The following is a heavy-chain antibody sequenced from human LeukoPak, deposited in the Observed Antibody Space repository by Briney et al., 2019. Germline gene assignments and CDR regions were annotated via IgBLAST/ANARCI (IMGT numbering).Heavy chain of an antibody. J-gene: IGHJ6*02. Sequence: RASVKVSCKASGGTFSSYDINWVRQAPGQGLEWMGWMNPNSGNTRYAQKVQGRITMTRDTSISTAYMELSSLRSEDTAVYYCARGPTLVRGVIMPDSVGGMDVWGQGTTVTVSS. D-gene: IGHD3-10*01. CDR3: ARGPTLVRGVIMPDSVGGMDV. V-gene: IGHV1-8*02. CDR2: MNPNSGNT. CDR1: GGTFSSYD.